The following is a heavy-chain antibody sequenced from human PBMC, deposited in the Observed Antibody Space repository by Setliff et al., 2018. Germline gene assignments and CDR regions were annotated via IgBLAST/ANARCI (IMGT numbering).Heavy chain of an antibody. D-gene: IGHD2-2*01. CDR1: GFTFSSYW. V-gene: IGHV3-7*01. Sequence: GGSLRLSCAASGFTFSSYWMSWVRQAPGKGLEWVANIKQDGSEKYHADSVKGRFTISRDNAKNSLYLQMTSLRAEDTAVYYCARGPAKSAGQWGSHFFDYWGQGTLVTVSS. J-gene: IGHJ4*02. CDR3: ARGPAKSAGQWGSHFFDY. CDR2: IKQDGSEK.